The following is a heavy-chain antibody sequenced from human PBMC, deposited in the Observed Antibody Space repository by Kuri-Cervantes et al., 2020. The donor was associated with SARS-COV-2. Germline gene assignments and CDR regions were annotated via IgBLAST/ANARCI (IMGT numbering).Heavy chain of an antibody. CDR1: GFTFSSYA. Sequence: GGSLRLSCAASGFTFSSYAMSWVRQAPGKGLEWVSAISGSGGSTYYADSVKGRFTISRDNSKNTLYLQMNSLRAEDTAVYYCARGMVQGVINYWGQGTLVTVSS. J-gene: IGHJ4*02. D-gene: IGHD3-10*01. V-gene: IGHV3-23*01. CDR2: ISGSGGST. CDR3: ARGMVQGVINY.